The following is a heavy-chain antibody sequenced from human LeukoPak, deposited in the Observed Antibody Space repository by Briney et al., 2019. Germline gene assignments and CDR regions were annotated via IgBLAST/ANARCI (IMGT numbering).Heavy chain of an antibody. J-gene: IGHJ4*02. Sequence: PSETLSLTCTVSGGSISSGSYYWSWIRQPAGKGLEWIGRIFTSGSTKYNPSLKSRVTISVDTSKNQFSLKLSSVTAADTAVYYCARRAGAYSHPYDYWGQGTLVTVSS. CDR1: GGSISSGSYY. CDR3: ARRAGAYSHPYDY. CDR2: IFTSGST. V-gene: IGHV4-61*02. D-gene: IGHD4/OR15-4a*01.